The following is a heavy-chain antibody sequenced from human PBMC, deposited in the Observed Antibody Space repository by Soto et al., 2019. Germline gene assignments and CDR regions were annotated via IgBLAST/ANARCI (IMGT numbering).Heavy chain of an antibody. J-gene: IGHJ6*02. CDR1: GFTFSSYS. D-gene: IGHD2-21*01. Sequence: PGGSLRLSCAASGFTFSSYSMNWVRQAPGKGLEWVSSISSSSSYIYYADSVKGRFTISRDNAKNSLYLQMNSLRAEDTAVYYCARDLWTNTYYYGMDVWGQGTTVTVSS. V-gene: IGHV3-21*01. CDR2: ISSSSSYI. CDR3: ARDLWTNTYYYGMDV.